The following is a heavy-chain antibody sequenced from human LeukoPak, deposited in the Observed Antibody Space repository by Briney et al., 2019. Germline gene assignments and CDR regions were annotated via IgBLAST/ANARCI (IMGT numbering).Heavy chain of an antibody. CDR2: INTNTGNP. D-gene: IGHD3-10*01. CDR3: ARGHYYGSGSYSPFDY. Sequence: RASVKVSCKASGYTFTRYAMNWVRQAPGQGLEWMGWINTNTGNPTYAQGFTGRFVFSLDTSVSTAYLQISSLKAEDTAVYYCARGHYYGSGSYSPFDYWGQGTLVTVSS. J-gene: IGHJ4*02. CDR1: GYTFTRYA. V-gene: IGHV7-4-1*02.